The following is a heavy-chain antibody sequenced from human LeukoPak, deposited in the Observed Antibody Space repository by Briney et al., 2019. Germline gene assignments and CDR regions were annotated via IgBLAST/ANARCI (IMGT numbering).Heavy chain of an antibody. CDR1: GGSISSSSYY. CDR3: ARVPVLLWFGELLNDAFDI. V-gene: IGHV4-39*07. J-gene: IGHJ3*02. D-gene: IGHD3-10*01. CDR2: IYYSGST. Sequence: SETLSLTCTVSGGSISSSSYYWGWIRQPPGKGLEWIGSIYYSGSTYYNPSLKSRVTISVDTSKNQFSLKLSSVTAADTAVYYCARVPVLLWFGELLNDAFDIWGQGTMVTVSS.